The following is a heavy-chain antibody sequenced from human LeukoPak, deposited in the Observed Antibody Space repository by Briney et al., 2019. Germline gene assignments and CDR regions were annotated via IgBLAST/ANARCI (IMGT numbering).Heavy chain of an antibody. J-gene: IGHJ3*02. D-gene: IGHD4-17*01. CDR1: GFTVSSNY. V-gene: IGHV3-53*01. CDR3: PREPYDYGDYDSVGAFDI. CDR2: IYSGGST. Sequence: GGSLRLSCAASGFTVSSNYMSWVRQAPGKGLEWVSVIYSGGSTYYADSVKGRFTISRDNSKNTLYLQMNSLRAEDTAVYYCPREPYDYGDYDSVGAFDIWGQGTMVTVSS.